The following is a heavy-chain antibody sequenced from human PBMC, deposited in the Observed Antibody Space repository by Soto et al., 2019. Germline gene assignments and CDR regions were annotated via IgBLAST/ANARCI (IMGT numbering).Heavy chain of an antibody. CDR2: INPNSGGT. V-gene: IGHV1-2*02. D-gene: IGHD6-6*01. CDR3: ARAFHSSSSTYYYYGMDV. Sequence: QVQLVQSGAEVKKPGASVKVSCKASGYIFTVYYMHWVRQAPGQGLEWMGWINPNSGGTNYAQKFQGRVTMTRDTSIRTAYMELSRLRSEDTAVYYCARAFHSSSSTYYYYGMDVWGQGTTVTVSS. J-gene: IGHJ6*02. CDR1: GYIFTVYY.